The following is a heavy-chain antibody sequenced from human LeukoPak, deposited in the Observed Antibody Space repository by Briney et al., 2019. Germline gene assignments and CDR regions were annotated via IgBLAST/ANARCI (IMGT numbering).Heavy chain of an antibody. CDR2: IYPADSDP. V-gene: IGHV5-51*01. Sequence: PGESLKISCKHSGYNFNTYWIGWVRQMPGKGLEWMGIIYPADSDPRYSPSFQGQVTISADKSISTAYLQWSSLKASDNAMYYCVRHGLGTSWFGFDYWGQGTLVTVSS. J-gene: IGHJ4*02. CDR1: GYNFNTYW. CDR3: VRHGLGTSWFGFDY. D-gene: IGHD6-13*01.